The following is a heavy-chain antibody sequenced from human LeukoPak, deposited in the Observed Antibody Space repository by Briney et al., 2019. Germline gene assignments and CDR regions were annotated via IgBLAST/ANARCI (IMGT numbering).Heavy chain of an antibody. CDR3: AREGAYYDSSGYYYYYNYMDV. Sequence: PGGSLRLSXAASGFTFSSYWMHWVRQAPGKGLVWVSRINSDGSSTSYADSVKGRFTISRDNAKNTLYLQMNSLRAEDTAVYYCAREGAYYDSSGYYYYYNYMDVWGKGTTVTVSS. D-gene: IGHD3-22*01. CDR2: INSDGSST. CDR1: GFTFSSYW. V-gene: IGHV3-74*01. J-gene: IGHJ6*03.